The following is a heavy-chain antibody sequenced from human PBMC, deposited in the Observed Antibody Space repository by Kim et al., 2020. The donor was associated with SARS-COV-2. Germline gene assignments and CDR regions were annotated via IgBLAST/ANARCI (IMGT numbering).Heavy chain of an antibody. CDR3: ARRGYDTLTGYSYYFDN. J-gene: IGHJ4*02. Sequence: GESLKISCQASGYTFTNYWIAWLRQTPGKGLGWVGNFFPDDSDIVYNPSFEGQVTISADKSITTAYLHWNSLKASDTAIYYCARRGYDTLTGYSYYFDNWGQGSLVSVSS. V-gene: IGHV5-51*01. D-gene: IGHD3-9*01. CDR1: GYTFTNYW. CDR2: FFPDDSDI.